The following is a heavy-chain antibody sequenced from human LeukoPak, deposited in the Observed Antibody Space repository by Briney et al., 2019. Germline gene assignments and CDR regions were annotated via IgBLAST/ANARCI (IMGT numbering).Heavy chain of an antibody. V-gene: IGHV3-23*01. J-gene: IGHJ5*02. CDR1: GFTFSSYA. CDR3: AKAQYSSSWYDWFDP. Sequence: GGSLRLSCAASGFTFSSYAMSWVRQAPGKGLEWVSAISGSGGSTYYADSVKGRFTISRDSSKNTLYLQMNSLRAEDTAVYYCAKAQYSSSWYDWFDPWGQGTLVTVSS. D-gene: IGHD6-13*01. CDR2: ISGSGGST.